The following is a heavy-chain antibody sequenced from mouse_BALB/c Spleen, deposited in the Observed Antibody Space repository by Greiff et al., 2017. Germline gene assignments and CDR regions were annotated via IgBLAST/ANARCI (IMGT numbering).Heavy chain of an antibody. J-gene: IGHJ4*01. V-gene: IGHV14-3*02. D-gene: IGHD2-1*01. CDR2: IDPANGNT. CDR3: AYGKGRAMDY. Sequence: VQLQQSGAELVKPGASVKLSCTASGFNIKDTYMHWVKQRPEQGLEWIGRIDPANGNTKYDPKFQGKATITADTSSNTAYLQLSSLTSEDTAVYYCAYGKGRAMDYWGQGTSVTVSS. CDR1: GFNIKDTY.